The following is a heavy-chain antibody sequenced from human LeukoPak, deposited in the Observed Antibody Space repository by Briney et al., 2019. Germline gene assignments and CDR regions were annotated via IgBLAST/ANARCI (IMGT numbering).Heavy chain of an antibody. CDR2: IYSGGST. V-gene: IGHV3-66*01. Sequence: GGSLRLSCAASGFXVSSNYMSWVRQAPGKGLEWVSVIYSGGSTYYADSVKGRFTISRDNSKNTLYLQMNSLRAEDTAVYYCARSRDGYNFIFFDYWGQGTLVTVSS. J-gene: IGHJ4*02. CDR3: ARSRDGYNFIFFDY. D-gene: IGHD5-24*01. CDR1: GFXVSSNY.